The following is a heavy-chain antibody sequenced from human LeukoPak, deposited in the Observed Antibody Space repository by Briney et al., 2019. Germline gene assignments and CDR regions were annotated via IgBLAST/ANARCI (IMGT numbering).Heavy chain of an antibody. V-gene: IGHV1-2*02. CDR2: INPNSGGT. CDR3: ARDTIYDFWSGYHDY. CDR1: EYTFTGYY. Sequence: ASVKVSCKASEYTFTGYYMHWVRQAPGQGLEWMGWINPNSGGTNYAQKFQGRVTMTRDTSISTAYMELSRLRSDDTAVYYCARDTIYDFWSGYHDYWGQGTLVTVSS. J-gene: IGHJ4*02. D-gene: IGHD3-3*01.